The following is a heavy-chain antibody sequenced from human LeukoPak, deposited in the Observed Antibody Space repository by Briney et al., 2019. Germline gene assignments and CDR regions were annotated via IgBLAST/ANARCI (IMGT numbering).Heavy chain of an antibody. D-gene: IGHD3-3*01. J-gene: IGHJ6*02. CDR1: GYTFTGYY. V-gene: IGHV1-2*02. CDR2: INPNSGGT. Sequence: ASVKVSCEAAGYTFTGYYMHWVRQAPGQGLEWMGWINPNSGGTNYAQKFQGRVTMTRDTSISTAYMELSRLRSDDTAVYYCARADYDFWSGYWSYYGMDVWGQGTTVTVSS. CDR3: ARADYDFWSGYWSYYGMDV.